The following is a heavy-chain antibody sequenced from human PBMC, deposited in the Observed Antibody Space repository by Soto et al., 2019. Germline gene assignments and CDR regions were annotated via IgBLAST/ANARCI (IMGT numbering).Heavy chain of an antibody. J-gene: IGHJ4*02. CDR2: INPSGGST. Sequence: ASVKVSCKASGYTFTSYYMHWVRQAPGQGLEWMGIINPSGGSTSYAQKFQGRVTMTRDTSTSTVYMELSSLRSEDTAVYYCARDGTLRYFDWLLYVSYYFDYWGQGTLVTVSS. D-gene: IGHD3-9*01. CDR1: GYTFTSYY. V-gene: IGHV1-46*03. CDR3: ARDGTLRYFDWLLYVSYYFDY.